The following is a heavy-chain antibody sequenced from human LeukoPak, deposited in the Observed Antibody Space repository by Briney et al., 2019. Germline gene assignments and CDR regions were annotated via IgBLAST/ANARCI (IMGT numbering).Heavy chain of an antibody. J-gene: IGHJ6*03. CDR2: INHRGST. CDR1: GGSFSGYY. Sequence: SQTLSLTCAVYGGSFSGYYWSWIRQPPGKGLEWIGEINHRGSTNYNPSLKSRVTISLDTSKNQFSLKPSSVTAADTAVYYCARHNYDSSGYPGDFYYYMDVWGKGTTVTVSS. D-gene: IGHD3-22*01. V-gene: IGHV4-34*01. CDR3: ARHNYDSSGYPGDFYYYMDV.